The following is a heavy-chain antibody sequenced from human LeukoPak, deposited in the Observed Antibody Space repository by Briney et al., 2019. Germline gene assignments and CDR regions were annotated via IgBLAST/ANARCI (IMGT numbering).Heavy chain of an antibody. V-gene: IGHV1-69*04. J-gene: IGHJ4*02. Sequence: SVKVSCKASGGTFSSYAISWVRQAPGQGLEWMGRIIPILGIANYAQKFQGRVTITADKSTSTAYMELGSLRSEDTAVYYCARSAQQLEFEGFDYWGQGTLVTVSS. D-gene: IGHD6-6*01. CDR3: ARSAQQLEFEGFDY. CDR1: GGTFSSYA. CDR2: IIPILGIA.